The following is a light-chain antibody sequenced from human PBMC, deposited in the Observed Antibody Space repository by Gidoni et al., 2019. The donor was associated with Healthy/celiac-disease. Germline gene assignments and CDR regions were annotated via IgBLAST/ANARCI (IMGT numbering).Light chain of an antibody. CDR3: QQYGSSPRT. J-gene: IGKJ1*01. CDR2: GAS. Sequence: LSCRASQSVSSSYLAWYQQKPGQAPRLPISGASSRDTGIPDRFSGSGSGTDFTLTISRLEPEDCAVYYCQQYGSSPRTFGQGTKVEIK. CDR1: QSVSSSY. V-gene: IGKV3-20*01.